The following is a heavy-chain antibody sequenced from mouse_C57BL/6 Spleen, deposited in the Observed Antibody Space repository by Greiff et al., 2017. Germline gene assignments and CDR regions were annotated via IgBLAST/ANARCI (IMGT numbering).Heavy chain of an antibody. D-gene: IGHD1-1*01. V-gene: IGHV1-15*01. CDR3: TRLPDYYGSSPYAMDY. J-gene: IGHJ4*01. CDR2: IDPETGGT. CDR1: GYTFTDYE. Sequence: VQRVESGAELVRPGASVTLSCKASGYTFTDYEMHWVKQTPVHGLEWIGAIDPETGGTAYNQKFKGKAILTADKSSSTAYMELRSLTSEDSAVYYCTRLPDYYGSSPYAMDYWGQGTSVTVSS.